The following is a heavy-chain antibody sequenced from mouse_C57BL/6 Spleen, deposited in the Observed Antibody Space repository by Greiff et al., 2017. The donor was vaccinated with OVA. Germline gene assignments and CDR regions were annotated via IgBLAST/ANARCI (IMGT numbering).Heavy chain of an antibody. J-gene: IGHJ2*01. CDR2: IDPSDSYT. D-gene: IGHD1-1*01. CDR3: ARGRGSSYDFDY. Sequence: QVQLQQPGAELVRPGTSVKLSCKASGYTFTSYWMHWVKQRPGQGLEWIGVIDPSDSYTNYNQKFKGKATLTVDTSSSTAYMQLSSLTSEDSAVYYCARGRGSSYDFDYWGQGTTLTVSS. V-gene: IGHV1-59*01. CDR1: GYTFTSYW.